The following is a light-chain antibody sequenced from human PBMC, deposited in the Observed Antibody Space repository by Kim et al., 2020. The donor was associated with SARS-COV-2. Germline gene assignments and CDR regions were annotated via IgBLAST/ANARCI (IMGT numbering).Light chain of an antibody. V-gene: IGKV3-20*01. J-gene: IGKJ4*01. Sequence: LSPVERATLARMAIPSVSSNYIAWYQQKPGQAPTLLILDASTRATGIPDRFSGSVSGTDFTLTINRLEPEDFAVYYCQQYGYSPFTFGGGNKLEI. CDR3: QQYGYSPFT. CDR1: PSVSSNY. CDR2: DAS.